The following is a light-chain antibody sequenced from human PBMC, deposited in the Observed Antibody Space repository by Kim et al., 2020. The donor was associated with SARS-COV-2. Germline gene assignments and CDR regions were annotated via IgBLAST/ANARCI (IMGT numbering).Light chain of an antibody. CDR1: QNINRW. CDR3: HQYNSYPWT. Sequence: AFVGDRVTITCRASQNINRWLAWYQQKPGKAPKVLIYDASILESGVPTRFSGSGSATEFTLTISSLQPDDFATYYCHQYNSYPWTFGQGTKVDIK. CDR2: DAS. V-gene: IGKV1-5*01. J-gene: IGKJ1*01.